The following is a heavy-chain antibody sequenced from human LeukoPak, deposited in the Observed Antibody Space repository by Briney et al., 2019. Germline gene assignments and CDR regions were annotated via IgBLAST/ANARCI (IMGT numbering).Heavy chain of an antibody. J-gene: IGHJ4*02. D-gene: IGHD2-21*01. CDR1: GFTFHEST. CDR3: AKDIARGEWYEDDY. CDR2: ISGDGRTT. Sequence: GGSLRLSCATAGFTFHESTLHWVRQRPGKGLEWVSLISGDGRTTLYGDSVKGRFTVSRDNSKFALYLQMNSLGPEDSALYYCAKDIARGEWYEDDYWAREPWSPSPQ. V-gene: IGHV3-43*02.